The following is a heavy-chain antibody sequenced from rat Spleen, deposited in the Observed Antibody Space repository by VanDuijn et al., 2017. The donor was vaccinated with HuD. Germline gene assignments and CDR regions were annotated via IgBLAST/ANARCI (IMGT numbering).Heavy chain of an antibody. J-gene: IGHJ2*01. D-gene: IGHD1-7*01. CDR2: IGYDGSST. Sequence: EVQLVESGGGLVQPGRSMKLSCVASGFTFSDYDMAWVRQAPTKGLEWVASIGYDGSSTYYLDSVKGRFTISRDDEKSTLYLQMDILRSEITATYYCSTVGNYFNYWGQGVMVTVSS. CDR1: GFTFSDYD. V-gene: IGHV5-20*01. CDR3: STVGNYFNY.